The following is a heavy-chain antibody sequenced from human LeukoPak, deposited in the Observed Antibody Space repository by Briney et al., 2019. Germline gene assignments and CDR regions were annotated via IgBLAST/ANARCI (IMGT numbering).Heavy chain of an antibody. CDR3: ARGQVGASDAFDI. Sequence: ASVKVSCKASGYTFTTYNINWVRQAPGQGLEWMGWISGYNGNTNYAQKLQGRVTMTTDTSTSTAYMELRSLKSDDTAVYYCARGQVGASDAFDIWGQGTMVTVSS. CDR2: ISGYNGNT. CDR1: GYTFTTYN. J-gene: IGHJ3*02. V-gene: IGHV1-18*01. D-gene: IGHD1-26*01.